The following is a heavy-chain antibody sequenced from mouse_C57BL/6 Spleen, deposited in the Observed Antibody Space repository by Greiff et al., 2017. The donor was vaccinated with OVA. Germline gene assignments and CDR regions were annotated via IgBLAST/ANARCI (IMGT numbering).Heavy chain of an antibody. J-gene: IGHJ4*01. CDR2: ISYDGSN. CDR1: GYSITSGYY. V-gene: IGHV3-6*01. D-gene: IGHD2-1*01. CDR3: ATGNYYAMDY. Sequence: EVHLVESGPGLVKPSQSLSLTCSVTGYSITSGYYWNWLRQFPGNKLEWMGYISYDGSNNYNPSLKNRISITRDTSKNQFFLKLNSMTTEDTATYYCATGNYYAMDYWGQGTSVTVSS.